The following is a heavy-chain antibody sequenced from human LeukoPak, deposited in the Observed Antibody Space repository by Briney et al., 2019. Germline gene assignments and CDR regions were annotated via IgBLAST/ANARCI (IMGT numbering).Heavy chain of an antibody. CDR2: MNLKSGYT. CDR3: ARVAGSIDY. V-gene: IGHV1-8*03. Sequence: ASVKVSCKASGYTFTTYDINWVRQATGQGLEWMGWMNLKSGYTGYAQKFQGRVTITRDTSTSTVSMELSSLRSEDTAVYYCARVAGSIDYWGQGTLVTVSS. CDR1: GYTFTTYD. D-gene: IGHD1-26*01. J-gene: IGHJ4*02.